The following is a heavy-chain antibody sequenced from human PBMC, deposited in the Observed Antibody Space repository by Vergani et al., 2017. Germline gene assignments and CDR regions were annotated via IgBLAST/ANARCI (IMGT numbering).Heavy chain of an antibody. CDR1: GGTFSSYA. D-gene: IGHD2-2*02. Sequence: QVQLVQSGAEVKKPGSSVKVSCKASGGTFSSYAISWVRQAPGQGLEWMGGIIPIFGTANYAQKFQGGVTITADESTSTAYMELSSLRSEDTAVYYCARDSGGCSSTSGYTYFDYWGQGTLVTVSS. J-gene: IGHJ4*02. V-gene: IGHV1-69*01. CDR2: IIPIFGTA. CDR3: ARDSGGCSSTSGYTYFDY.